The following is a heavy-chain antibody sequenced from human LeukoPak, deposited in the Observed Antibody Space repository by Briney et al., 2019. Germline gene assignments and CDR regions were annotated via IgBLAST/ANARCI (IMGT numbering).Heavy chain of an antibody. J-gene: IGHJ3*02. CDR2: ISGSGGST. Sequence: GGSLRLSCAASGFTFSSYAMSWVRQAPGKGLEWVSAISGSGGSTYYADSVKGRFTISRDNSKDTLYLQMNSLRAEDTAVYYCAKDKRVTIFGVVIIKTDAFDIWGQGTMVTVPS. D-gene: IGHD3-3*01. CDR3: AKDKRVTIFGVVIIKTDAFDI. V-gene: IGHV3-23*01. CDR1: GFTFSSYA.